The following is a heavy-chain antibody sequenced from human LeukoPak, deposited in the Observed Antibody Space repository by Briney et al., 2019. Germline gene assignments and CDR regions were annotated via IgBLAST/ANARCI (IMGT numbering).Heavy chain of an antibody. D-gene: IGHD1-26*01. CDR2: ISADGRST. CDR3: AKVRGSETYFPEY. J-gene: IGHJ4*02. V-gene: IGHV3-23*01. CDR1: GFTFSSYA. Sequence: GGSLRLSCAASGFTFSSYAMSWVRQAPGEGLEWVSAISADGRSTYNADSVKGRFTISRDYSKNTVYLQIGSLRAEDTAIYYCAKVRGSETYFPEYWGQGTLVTVSS.